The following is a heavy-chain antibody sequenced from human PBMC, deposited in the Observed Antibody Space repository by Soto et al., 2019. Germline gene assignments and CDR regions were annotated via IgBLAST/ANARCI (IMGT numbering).Heavy chain of an antibody. CDR2: IYYSGST. CDR3: ARGRSYDILTGYYQRYYFDY. D-gene: IGHD3-9*01. CDR1: GGSVSSGSYY. Sequence: SETLSLTCTVSGGSVSSGSYYWSWIRQPPGKGLEWIGYIYYSGSTNYNSSLKSRVTISVDTSKNQFSLKLSSVTAADTAVYYCARGRSYDILTGYYQRYYFDYWGQGTLVTVSS. V-gene: IGHV4-61*01. J-gene: IGHJ4*02.